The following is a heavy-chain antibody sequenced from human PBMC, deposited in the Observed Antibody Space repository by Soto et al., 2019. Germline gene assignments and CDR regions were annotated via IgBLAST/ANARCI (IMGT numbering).Heavy chain of an antibody. V-gene: IGHV4-34*01. J-gene: IGHJ4*02. Sequence: SRVTMSVDTSKNQFSLKLSSVTAADTAVYYCARGPIAKARGPFDYWGQGTLVTVSS. CDR3: ARGPIAKARGPFDY.